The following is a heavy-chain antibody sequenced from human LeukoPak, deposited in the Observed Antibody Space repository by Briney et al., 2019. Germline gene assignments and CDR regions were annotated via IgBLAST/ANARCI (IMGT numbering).Heavy chain of an antibody. D-gene: IGHD6-13*01. CDR3: AREVSSMISGSDY. CDR2: ISASSGTI. CDR1: GFTFSSYS. J-gene: IGHJ4*02. V-gene: IGHV3-48*02. Sequence: GGSLRLSCAASGFTFSSYSMNWVRQAPGKGLKWVSYISASSGTIYYADSVKGRFTISRDNAKNSLYLQMNSLRDEDTAVYYCAREVSSMISGSDYWGQGTLVTVSS.